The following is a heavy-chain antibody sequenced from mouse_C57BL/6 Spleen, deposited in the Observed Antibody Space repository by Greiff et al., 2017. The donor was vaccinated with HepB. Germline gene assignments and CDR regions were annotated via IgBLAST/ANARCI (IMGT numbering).Heavy chain of an antibody. J-gene: IGHJ2*01. CDR1: GYTFTSYW. V-gene: IGHV1-64*01. D-gene: IGHD1-1*01. CDR3: ESSYYRSTYYFDY. Sequence: QVQLQQPGAELVKPGASVKLSCKASGYTFTSYWMHWVKQRPGQGLEWIGMIHPNSGSTNYNEKFKSKATLTVDKSSSTAYMQLSSLTSEDSAVYYCESSYYRSTYYFDYWGQGTTLTVSS. CDR2: IHPNSGST.